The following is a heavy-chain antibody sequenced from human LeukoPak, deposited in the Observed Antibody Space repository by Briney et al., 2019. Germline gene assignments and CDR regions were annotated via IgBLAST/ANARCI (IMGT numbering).Heavy chain of an antibody. CDR3: ARHRFLARGFDI. Sequence: PSETLSLTCAVYGGSFSGYFWNWIRQSPGKGLEWIGEINHSGSTNYNPSLKSRVTISVDTSKNQFSLKLSSVTAADTAVYYCARHRFLARGFDIWGQGTMVTVSS. D-gene: IGHD3-3*01. V-gene: IGHV4-34*01. CDR2: INHSGST. CDR1: GGSFSGYF. J-gene: IGHJ3*02.